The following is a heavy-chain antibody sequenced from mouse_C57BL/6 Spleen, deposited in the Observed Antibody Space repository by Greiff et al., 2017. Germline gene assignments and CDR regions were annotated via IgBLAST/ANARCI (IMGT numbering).Heavy chain of an antibody. V-gene: IGHV1-15*01. CDR1: GYTFTDYE. CDR2: IDPETGGT. CDR3: RGLTTVVARGYFDV. Sequence: QVQLQQSGAELVRPGASVTLSCKASGYTFTDYEMHWVKQTPVHGLEWIGAIDPETGGTAYNQKFKGKAILTADKSSSTAYMELRSLTSEDSAVYYCRGLTTVVARGYFDVWGTGTTVTVSS. J-gene: IGHJ1*03. D-gene: IGHD1-1*01.